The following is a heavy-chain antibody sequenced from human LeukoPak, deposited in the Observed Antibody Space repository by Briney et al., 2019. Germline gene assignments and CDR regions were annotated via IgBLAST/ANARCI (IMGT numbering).Heavy chain of an antibody. CDR1: GGSFSGYY. CDR3: ARGGGSGYYWH. Sequence: PSETLSLTCAVYGGSFSGYYWSWIRQPPGNGLECIGEINHSGSTNYNPSLKSRVTISVDTSKNQFSLKLSSVTAADTAVYYCARGGGSGYYWHWGQGTLVTVSS. CDR2: INHSGST. D-gene: IGHD3-22*01. V-gene: IGHV4-34*01. J-gene: IGHJ4*02.